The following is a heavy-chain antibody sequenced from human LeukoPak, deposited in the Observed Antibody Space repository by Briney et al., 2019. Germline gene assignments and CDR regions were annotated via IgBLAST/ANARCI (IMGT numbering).Heavy chain of an antibody. CDR1: GFTFDDDT. Sequence: VRSLRLSCAASGFTFDDDTMHWVRQTPGRGLEWVSFITWKSHRTHYADSVKGRFTVSRDNSKDSLYLQMNSLRTEDTGLYHCASEVGYRSLGYLGQGTLVTVSS. V-gene: IGHV3-43*01. D-gene: IGHD3-3*01. J-gene: IGHJ4*02. CDR3: ASEVGYRSLGY. CDR2: ITWKSHRT.